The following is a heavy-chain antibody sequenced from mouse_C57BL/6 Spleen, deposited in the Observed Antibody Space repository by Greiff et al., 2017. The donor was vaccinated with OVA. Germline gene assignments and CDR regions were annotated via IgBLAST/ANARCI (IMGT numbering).Heavy chain of an antibody. CDR1: GFSLTSYG. CDR2: IWSDGST. Sequence: VKLMESGPGLVAPSQSLSITCTVSGFSLTSYGVHWVRQPPGKGLEWLVVIWSDGSTTYNSALKSRLSISKDNSKSQVFLKMNSLQTDDTAMYYCARQTVVARDYAMDYWGQGTSVTVSS. J-gene: IGHJ4*01. CDR3: ARQTVVARDYAMDY. D-gene: IGHD1-1*01. V-gene: IGHV2-6-1*01.